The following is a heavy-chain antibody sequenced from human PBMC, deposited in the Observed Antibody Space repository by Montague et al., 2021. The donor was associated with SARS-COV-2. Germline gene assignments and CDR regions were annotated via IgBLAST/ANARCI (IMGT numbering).Heavy chain of an antibody. CDR2: INHTGST. CDR1: GDSFSTYS. V-gene: IGHV4-34*01. D-gene: IGHD3-10*01. J-gene: IGHJ4*02. Sequence: SETLSLTRSVYGDSFSTYSWIWVRQPPGEGLEWIGEINHTGSTSYNPSLKRRVTMSIDSSNNQVSLKLSSMTAADTAVYYCATRSTLWFGEDWGQGTLVTVSS. CDR3: ATRSTLWFGED.